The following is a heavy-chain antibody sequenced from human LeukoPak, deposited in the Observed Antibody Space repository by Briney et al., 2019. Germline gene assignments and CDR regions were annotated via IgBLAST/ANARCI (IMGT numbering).Heavy chain of an antibody. D-gene: IGHD3-10*01. V-gene: IGHV3-33*01. J-gene: IGHJ4*02. Sequence: GGSLRLSCAASGFVFSSFAMHWVRQAPGKGLEWVASIWDDGSYKYHGDSVKGRFTITRDNSRNTLFLQMNSLRAEDTAVYYCASRGVRITMVRGVIIRSPEDYWGQGTLVTVSS. CDR3: ASRGVRITMVRGVIIRSPEDY. CDR2: IWDDGSYK. CDR1: GFVFSSFA.